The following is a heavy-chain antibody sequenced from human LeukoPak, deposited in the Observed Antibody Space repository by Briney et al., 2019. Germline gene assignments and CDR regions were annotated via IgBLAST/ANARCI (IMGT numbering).Heavy chain of an antibody. CDR2: IQYGGSTT. J-gene: IGHJ3*02. Sequence: AGSLRLYCAASGFSISSYWMHWVRQVPGKGLVWVARIQYGGSTTNYADPVKGRFTIARDNAKKTLYVQMNSLRAEDTAVYYCARALVAGVTLNALDIWGQGTMVTVSS. D-gene: IGHD2-15*01. CDR3: ARALVAGVTLNALDI. V-gene: IGHV3-74*01. CDR1: GFSISSYW.